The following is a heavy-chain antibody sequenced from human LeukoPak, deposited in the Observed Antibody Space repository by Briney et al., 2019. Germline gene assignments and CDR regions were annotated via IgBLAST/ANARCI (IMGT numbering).Heavy chain of an antibody. CDR2: IYYSGST. Sequence: PSETLSLTCTVSGGSISSYYWSWIRQPPGKGLEWIGYIYYSGSTNYNPSLKSRVTISVDTSKNQFSLKLSSVTAADAAVYYCASGPDIVVVPAAIIWFDPWGQGTLVTVSS. CDR3: ASGPDIVVVPAAIIWFDP. D-gene: IGHD2-2*02. CDR1: GGSISSYY. V-gene: IGHV4-59*01. J-gene: IGHJ5*02.